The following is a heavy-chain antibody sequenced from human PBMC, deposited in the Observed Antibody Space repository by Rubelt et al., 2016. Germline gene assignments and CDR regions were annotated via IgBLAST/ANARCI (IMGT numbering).Heavy chain of an antibody. CDR3: ARGRFLEWLPPDY. V-gene: IGHV4-39*01. CDR1: GGSISSSSYY. D-gene: IGHD3-3*01. Sequence: QLQLQESGPGLVKPSETLSLTCTVSGGSISSSSYYWGWIRQPPGKGLEWIGSIYYSGSTYYNPALKSRVTISVDTSKNQFSLKLSSVTAADTAVYYCARGRFLEWLPPDYWGQGTLVTVS. J-gene: IGHJ4*02. CDR2: IYYSGST.